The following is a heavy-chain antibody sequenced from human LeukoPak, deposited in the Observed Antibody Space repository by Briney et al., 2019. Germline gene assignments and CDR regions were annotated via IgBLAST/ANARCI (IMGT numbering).Heavy chain of an antibody. V-gene: IGHV3-7*03. J-gene: IGHJ6*03. CDR2: IKEDGSEE. CDR3: AKDKSAYYYYYMDV. CDR1: GFPFNTYW. Sequence: PGGSLRLSCAASGFPFNTYWMTWVRQAPGKDLEWVANIKEDGSEEHYVDSVKGRFTISRDNAKNSLFLQMNSLRAEDTAVYYCAKDKSAYYYYYMDVWGKGTTVTVPS.